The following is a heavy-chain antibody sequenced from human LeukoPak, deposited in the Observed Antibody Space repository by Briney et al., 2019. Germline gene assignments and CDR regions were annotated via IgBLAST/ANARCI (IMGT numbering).Heavy chain of an antibody. CDR2: IYPGDSYT. CDR1: GYSFTSYW. CDR3: ARRSGSDALDI. Sequence: GESLKISCKGSGYSFTSYWIAWVRQMAGKGLEWMGIIYPGDSYTTYSPSFQGQVTISAGKSISTAYLQWRSLKASDTAMYYCARRSGSDALDIWGQGTMVTVSS. J-gene: IGHJ3*02. D-gene: IGHD3-10*01. V-gene: IGHV5-51*01.